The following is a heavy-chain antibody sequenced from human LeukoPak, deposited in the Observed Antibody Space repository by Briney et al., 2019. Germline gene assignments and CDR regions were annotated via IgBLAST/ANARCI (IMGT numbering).Heavy chain of an antibody. D-gene: IGHD4-17*01. J-gene: IGHJ4*02. Sequence: PSETLSFTCTVSGGSISSGGYSWSWIRQPPGKGLEWIGYIYHSGSTYYNPSLKSRVTISVDRSKNQFSLWLSSVTAADTAVYYCARHDYGDRIFDYWGQGTLVTVSS. CDR3: ARHDYGDRIFDY. CDR2: IYHSGST. V-gene: IGHV4-30-2*01. CDR1: GGSISSGGYS.